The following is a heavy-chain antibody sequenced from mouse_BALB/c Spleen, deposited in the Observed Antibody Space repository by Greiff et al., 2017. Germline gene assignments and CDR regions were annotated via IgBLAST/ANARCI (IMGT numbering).Heavy chain of an antibody. CDR1: GYTFTSYW. Sequence: QVQLKQPGAELVRPGASVKLSCKASGYTFTSYWINWVKQRPGQGLEWIGNIYPSDSYTNYNQKFKDKATLTVDKSSSTAYMQLSSPTSEDSAVYYCTKRGIYYEDWGQGTTLTVSS. CDR3: TKRGIYYED. J-gene: IGHJ2*01. CDR2: IYPSDSYT. V-gene: IGHV1-69*02.